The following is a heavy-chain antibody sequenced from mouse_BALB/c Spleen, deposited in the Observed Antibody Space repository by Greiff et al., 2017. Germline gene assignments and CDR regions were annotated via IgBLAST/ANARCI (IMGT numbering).Heavy chain of an antibody. V-gene: IGHV1-69*02. CDR3: ARSGSFPRVFFDY. CDR2: IDPSDSYT. J-gene: IGHJ2*01. D-gene: IGHD1-2*01. Sequence: VQLQQSGAELVKPGASVKLSCKASGYTFTSYWMHWVKQRPGQGLEWIGEIDPSDSYTNYNQKFKGKATLTVDKSSSTAYMQLSSLTSEDSAVYYCARSGSFPRVFFDYWGQGTTLTVSS. CDR1: GYTFTSYW.